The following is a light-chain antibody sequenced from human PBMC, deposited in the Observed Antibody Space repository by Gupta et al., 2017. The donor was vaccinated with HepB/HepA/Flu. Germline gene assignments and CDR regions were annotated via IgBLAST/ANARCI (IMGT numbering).Light chain of an antibody. Sequence: DIQMTQSPSTLSASVGDRVTITCRASKSISSWLAWYQQKPGKAPKLLIYKASSVESGVPSRFSGSGSGTEFTLTISSRQPDDFATYYCQQENSYPYTFGQGTKLEIK. CDR3: QQENSYPYT. J-gene: IGKJ2*01. CDR2: KAS. V-gene: IGKV1-5*03. CDR1: KSISSW.